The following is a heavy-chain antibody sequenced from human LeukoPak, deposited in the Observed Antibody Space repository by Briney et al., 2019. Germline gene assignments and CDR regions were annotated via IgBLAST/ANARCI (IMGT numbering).Heavy chain of an antibody. J-gene: IGHJ3*02. Sequence: GGSLRLSCAASGFTFSSYGMHWLRQAPGKGLEWVAVISYDGSNKYYADSVKGRFTISRDNSKNTLYLQMNSLRAEDTAVYYCAKDSSSRSAFDIWGQGTMVTVSS. CDR2: ISYDGSNK. V-gene: IGHV3-30*18. CDR3: AKDSSSRSAFDI. D-gene: IGHD6-13*01. CDR1: GFTFSSYG.